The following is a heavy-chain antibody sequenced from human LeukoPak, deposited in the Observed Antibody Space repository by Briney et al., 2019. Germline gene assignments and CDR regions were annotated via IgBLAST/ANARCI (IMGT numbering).Heavy chain of an antibody. CDR2: VSGSGGST. V-gene: IGHV3-23*01. D-gene: IGHD5-12*01. Sequence: GGSLRLSCAASGFTFSSYAMTWVRQAPGKGLEWVSGVSGSGGSTYYADSVKGRFTISRDNSKNTLYLQMNSLRAEDTAVYYCAKVISGYDSSFDYWGQGTLVTVSS. CDR1: GFTFSSYA. CDR3: AKVISGYDSSFDY. J-gene: IGHJ4*02.